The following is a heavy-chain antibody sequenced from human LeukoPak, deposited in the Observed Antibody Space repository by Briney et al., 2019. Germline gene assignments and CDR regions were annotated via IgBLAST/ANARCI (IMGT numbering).Heavy chain of an antibody. V-gene: IGHV3-48*03. CDR1: GFTFSSYE. J-gene: IGHJ4*02. CDR3: ARVGLGLDY. D-gene: IGHD3-16*01. Sequence: PGGSLRLSCAASGFTFSSYEMNWVRQAPGKGLERGSYISSGGSTIYYADSVKGRFTISRDNAKNSLYLQMNSLRAEDTAVYYCARVGLGLDYWGQGTLVTVSS. CDR2: ISSGGSTI.